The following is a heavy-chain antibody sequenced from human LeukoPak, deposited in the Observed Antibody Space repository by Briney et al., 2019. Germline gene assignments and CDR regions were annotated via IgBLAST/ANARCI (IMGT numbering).Heavy chain of an antibody. CDR3: AQGKTLYGPIDY. CDR1: GFIFSSYG. J-gene: IGHJ4*02. CDR2: ISGSSSSR. D-gene: IGHD2/OR15-2a*01. Sequence: GGSLRLSCAASGFIFSSYGMSWVRQAPGKGLEWVSAISGSSSSRYYADSVKGRFTISRDNSKNTLYLQMNSLRAEDTAVYYCAQGKTLYGPIDYWGQGTLVTVSS. V-gene: IGHV3-23*01.